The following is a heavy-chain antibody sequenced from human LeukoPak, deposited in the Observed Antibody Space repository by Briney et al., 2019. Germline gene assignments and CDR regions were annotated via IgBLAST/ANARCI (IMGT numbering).Heavy chain of an antibody. D-gene: IGHD1-1*01. V-gene: IGHV4-59*01. Sequence: SETLSLTCTVCGGSISSYYWSWIRQPPGKGLEWIGHIYGSGSTNYNPSLKSRVTLSVDTSKNQFSLKLSSVTAADTAVYYCAREGTSGTHLNWFDPWGQGTLVTVSS. CDR2: IYGSGST. CDR3: AREGTSGTHLNWFDP. CDR1: GGSISSYY. J-gene: IGHJ5*02.